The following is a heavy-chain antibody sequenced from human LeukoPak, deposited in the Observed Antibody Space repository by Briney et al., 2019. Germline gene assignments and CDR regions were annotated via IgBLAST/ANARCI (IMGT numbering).Heavy chain of an antibody. D-gene: IGHD2-2*01. CDR2: INPSGGST. CDR3: ARGLYCSSSTSCYDYGMDV. J-gene: IGHJ6*02. CDR1: GYTFTSYY. V-gene: IGHV1-46*01. Sequence: ASVKVSCKASGYTFTSYYMHWVRQAPGQGLEWMGIINPSGGSTSYAQKFQGRVTMTRDTSTSTGYMELSSLRYEDTAVYYCARGLYCSSSTSCYDYGMDVWGQGTTVTVSS.